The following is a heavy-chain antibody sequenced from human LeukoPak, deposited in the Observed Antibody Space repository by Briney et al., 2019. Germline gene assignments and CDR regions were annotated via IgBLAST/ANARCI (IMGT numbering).Heavy chain of an antibody. D-gene: IGHD2-15*01. Sequence: SETLSLTCTVSGGSISSHYWSWIRQPPGKGLEWIGYIYYSGSTNYNPSLKSRATISVDTSKNQFSLKLSSVTAADTAVYYCARDGYEDTGFDYWGQGTLVTVSS. CDR2: IYYSGST. CDR1: GGSISSHY. J-gene: IGHJ4*02. CDR3: ARDGYEDTGFDY. V-gene: IGHV4-59*11.